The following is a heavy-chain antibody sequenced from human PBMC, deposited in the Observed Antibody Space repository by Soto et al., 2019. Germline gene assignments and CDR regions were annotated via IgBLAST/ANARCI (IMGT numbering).Heavy chain of an antibody. J-gene: IGHJ3*02. V-gene: IGHV1-2*04. CDR1: GYTFTGYY. D-gene: IGHD2-2*02. CDR3: AINLFGYCSSTRCYTMGDAFDI. Sequence: ASVKVSCKASGYTFTGYYMHWVRQAPGQGLEWMGWINPNSGGTNYAQKFQGWVTMTRDTSISTAYMELSRLRSDDTAVYYCAINLFGYCSSTRCYTMGDAFDIWGQGTMVTVSS. CDR2: INPNSGGT.